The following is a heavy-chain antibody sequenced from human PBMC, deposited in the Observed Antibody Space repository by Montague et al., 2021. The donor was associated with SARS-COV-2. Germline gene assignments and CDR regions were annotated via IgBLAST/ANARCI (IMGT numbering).Heavy chain of an antibody. J-gene: IGHJ5*02. CDR2: IYYSGST. V-gene: IGHV4-39*01. D-gene: IGHD3-10*01. Sequence: SETLSLTCTVSGGPISSGGYYWSWIRQHPGKGLEWIGYIYYSGSTYYNPSLKSRVTISVDTSKNQFSLKLSSVTAADTAVYYCARQGRISMVRLNWFDPWGQGTLVTVSS. CDR1: GGPISSGGYY. CDR3: ARQGRISMVRLNWFDP.